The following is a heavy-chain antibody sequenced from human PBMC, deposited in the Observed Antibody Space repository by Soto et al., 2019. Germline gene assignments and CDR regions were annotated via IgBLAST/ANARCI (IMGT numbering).Heavy chain of an antibody. J-gene: IGHJ6*02. CDR1: GGSISSGGYS. V-gene: IGHV4-30-2*06. Sequence: SETLSLTCTVSGGSISSGGYSWTWIRQSPGKGREWIGYTYQSGSAYYNPSLKSRVTISVDRPKNQFSLNLTSVTAADTAVYYCARDYYGMDVWGQGTTVTVSS. CDR2: TYQSGSA. CDR3: ARDYYGMDV.